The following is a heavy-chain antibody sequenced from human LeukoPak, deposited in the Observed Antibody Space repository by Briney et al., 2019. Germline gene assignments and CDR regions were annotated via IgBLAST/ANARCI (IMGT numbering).Heavy chain of an antibody. D-gene: IGHD4-17*01. CDR1: GYTFTGYY. J-gene: IGHJ4*02. CDR3: ARPKDYGDYRLFDY. V-gene: IGHV1-2*02. Sequence: GASVKVSCKASGYTFTGYYMHWVRQAPGQGLEWMGWINPNSGDTNYAQKFQGRVTMTRDTSISTVYMELSRLRSDDTAVYYCARPKDYGDYRLFDYWGQGALVTVSS. CDR2: INPNSGDT.